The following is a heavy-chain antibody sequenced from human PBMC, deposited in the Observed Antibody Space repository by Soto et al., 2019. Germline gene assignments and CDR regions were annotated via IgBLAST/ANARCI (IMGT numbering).Heavy chain of an antibody. J-gene: IGHJ4*02. V-gene: IGHV1-69*08. D-gene: IGHD5-12*01. CDR1: GGTFSSYT. CDR3: ARDRGATISFDH. CDR2: IIPNLGIA. Sequence: QVQLVQSGAEVKKPGSSVKVSCKASGGTFSSYTISWVRQAPGQGLEWMGRIIPNLGIANYAQKFQGRVTITSDKSTSTAYMELRSRRSEDTAVYYSARDRGATISFDHWGQGTLVTVSS.